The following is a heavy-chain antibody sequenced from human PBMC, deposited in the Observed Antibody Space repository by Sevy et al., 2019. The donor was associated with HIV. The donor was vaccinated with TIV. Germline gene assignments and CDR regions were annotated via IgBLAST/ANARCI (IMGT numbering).Heavy chain of an antibody. J-gene: IGHJ6*02. V-gene: IGHV3-48*01. Sequence: GGSLRLSCAASGFTFSSFSMNWVRQAPGKGPEWISYISTSSSAIYYADSMKGRFTISRDNSKNSLYLQMNSLRAEDTADYHCARVSASGTPGGVYYYYYNMDVWGQGTTVTVSS. CDR3: ARVSASGTPGGVYYYYYNMDV. CDR2: ISTSSSAI. D-gene: IGHD6-13*01. CDR1: GFTFSSFS.